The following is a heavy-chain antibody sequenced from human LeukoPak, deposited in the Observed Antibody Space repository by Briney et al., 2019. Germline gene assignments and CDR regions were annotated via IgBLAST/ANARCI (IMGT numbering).Heavy chain of an antibody. J-gene: IGHJ4*02. Sequence: GGSLRLSCAASGFTFSSYAMSWVRQAPGKGLEWVSAISGSGGSTYYADSVKGRFTISRDNSKNTLYLQMNRLRAEDTAVYYCAKSQVGYGSGSYSPGDYWGQGTLVTVSS. CDR1: GFTFSSYA. CDR2: ISGSGGST. V-gene: IGHV3-23*01. CDR3: AKSQVGYGSGSYSPGDY. D-gene: IGHD3-10*01.